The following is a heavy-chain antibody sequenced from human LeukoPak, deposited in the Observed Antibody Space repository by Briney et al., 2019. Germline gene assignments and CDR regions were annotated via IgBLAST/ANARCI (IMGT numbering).Heavy chain of an antibody. CDR2: IYYSGNS. D-gene: IGHD2-8*01. Sequence: PSETLSLTCTVSGGSISGDGQYWSWIRQHPGKGLERIGYIYYSGNSYYNPSLKSRVTISADTSENQFSLQLNSVTAADTAVYYCARVIVSYRYDANWFDPWGQGTLVTVSS. J-gene: IGHJ5*02. CDR3: ARVIVSYRYDANWFDP. V-gene: IGHV4-31*03. CDR1: GGSISGDGQY.